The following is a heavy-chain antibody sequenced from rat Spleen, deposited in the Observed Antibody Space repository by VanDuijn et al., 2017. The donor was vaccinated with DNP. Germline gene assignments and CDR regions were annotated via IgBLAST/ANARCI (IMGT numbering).Heavy chain of an antibody. Sequence: EVQLVESGGGLVQPGGSLKLSCVASGFTFNNYWMTWIRQVPGKGLEWVASIISSGGATYYPDSVKGRFTISRDNAKSTLYLQMDSLRSEETATYYCARVQVGYYAMDAWGQGTSVTVSS. CDR2: IISSGGAT. CDR3: ARVQVGYYAMDA. J-gene: IGHJ4*01. V-gene: IGHV5-31*01. D-gene: IGHD1-1*01. CDR1: GFTFNNYW.